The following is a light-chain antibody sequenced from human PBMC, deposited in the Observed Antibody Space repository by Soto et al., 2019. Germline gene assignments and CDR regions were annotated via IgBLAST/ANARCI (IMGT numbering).Light chain of an antibody. CDR1: QSIESY. J-gene: IGKJ5*01. Sequence: EIVLTQSPATLSLSPGERATLSCRASQSIESYLAWYQQRAGQAPRLLIYDASNRATGIPARFSGSGSGTDFTLTISSLEPEDFAVYYCQQRTNWPPITFGQGTRLEI. CDR2: DAS. V-gene: IGKV3-11*01. CDR3: QQRTNWPPIT.